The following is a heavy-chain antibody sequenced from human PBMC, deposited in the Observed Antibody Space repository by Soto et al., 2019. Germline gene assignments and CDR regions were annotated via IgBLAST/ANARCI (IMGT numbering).Heavy chain of an antibody. CDR2: INAGSGNT. CDR1: RYTFTGFS. V-gene: IGHV1-3*01. CDR3: AADRTYCDGACYLD. J-gene: IGHJ4*02. D-gene: IGHD2-21*02. Sequence: ASVKVSCKASRYTFTGFSLHWVRQAPGQRLEWMGWINAGSGNTKYSQKFQDRVTITRDTSTSTAYMELSSLRSEDTAVYYCAADRTYCDGACYLDWGQGTPGTVSS.